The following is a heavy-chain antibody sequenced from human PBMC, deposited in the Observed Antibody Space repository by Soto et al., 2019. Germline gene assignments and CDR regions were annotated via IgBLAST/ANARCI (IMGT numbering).Heavy chain of an antibody. CDR3: ARYQRISFDWFDP. CDR2: IYYSGST. CDR1: GGSISSYY. J-gene: IGHJ5*02. D-gene: IGHD1-1*01. Sequence: SETLSLTCTVSGGSISSYYWSWIRQPPGKGLEWIGYIYYSGSTNYNPSLKSRVTISVDTSKNQFSLKLSSVTAADTAVYYCARYQRISFDWFDPWGQGTLVTVS. V-gene: IGHV4-59*01.